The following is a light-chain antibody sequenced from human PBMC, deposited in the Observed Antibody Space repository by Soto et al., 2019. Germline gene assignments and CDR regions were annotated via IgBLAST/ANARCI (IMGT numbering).Light chain of an antibody. CDR3: QQYGISPWT. Sequence: ETVLTQSPGTLSLSPGERATLTCRASQTIRSNYLAWYRQTPDQAPRLLIYGASNRATGIADRFSGSGSGTDFTLIISRLEPEDFALYYCQQYGISPWTFGQGTKVEIK. CDR1: QTIRSNY. J-gene: IGKJ1*01. V-gene: IGKV3-20*01. CDR2: GAS.